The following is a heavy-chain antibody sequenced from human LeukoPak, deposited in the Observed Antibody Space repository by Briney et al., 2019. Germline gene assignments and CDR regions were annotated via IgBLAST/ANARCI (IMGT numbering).Heavy chain of an antibody. V-gene: IGHV3-30*02. CDR3: AKVPPPLLWFGPSSGKTDNY. CDR2: IRYDGSNK. CDR1: GFTFSSYG. Sequence: HPGGSLRLSCAASGFTFSSYGMHWVRQAPGKGLEWVAFIRYDGSNKYYADSVKGRFTISRDNSKNTLYLQMNSLRAEDTAVYYCAKVPPPLLWFGPSSGKTDNYWGQGTLVTVSS. D-gene: IGHD3-10*01. J-gene: IGHJ4*02.